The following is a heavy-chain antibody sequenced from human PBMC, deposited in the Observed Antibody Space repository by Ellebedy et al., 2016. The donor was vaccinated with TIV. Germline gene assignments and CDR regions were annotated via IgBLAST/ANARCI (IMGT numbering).Heavy chain of an antibody. V-gene: IGHV3-7*01. J-gene: IGHJ5*02. CDR3: ARAIGAGDGT. Sequence: GGSLRLSXAGSGFTFANYWMNWVRQAPGKGLEWVANINQNGSKIYYVDSVKGRFTISRDNAKNSVSLQMNSLRVEDTAVYYCARAIGAGDGTWGQGALVTVSS. CDR1: GFTFANYW. D-gene: IGHD2-15*01. CDR2: INQNGSKI.